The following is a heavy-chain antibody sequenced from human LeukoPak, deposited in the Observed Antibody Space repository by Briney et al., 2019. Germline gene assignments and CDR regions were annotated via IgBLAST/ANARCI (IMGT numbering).Heavy chain of an antibody. CDR2: INPNSGGT. Sequence: ASVKVSCKTSGYTFTGYYIHWVRQAPGQGLEWMGWINPNSGGTNYAQKFLGRVTMTRDTSISTVYMELSGLTSDDTATYYCARVGDDSSGYPTLWGQGSLVTVSS. CDR1: GYTFTGYY. J-gene: IGHJ4*02. V-gene: IGHV1-2*02. CDR3: ARVGDDSSGYPTL. D-gene: IGHD3-22*01.